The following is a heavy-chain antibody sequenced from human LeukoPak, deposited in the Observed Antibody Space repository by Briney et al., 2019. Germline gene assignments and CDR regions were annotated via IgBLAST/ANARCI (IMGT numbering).Heavy chain of an antibody. J-gene: IGHJ4*02. CDR3: ARDQEAYCGGDCYPGAY. CDR2: ISAYNVNT. V-gene: IGHV1-18*01. CDR1: GYTFTSYG. D-gene: IGHD2-21*02. Sequence: ASVKVSCKASGYTFTSYGISWVRQAPGQGLEWMGWISAYNVNTNYAQKLQGRVTMTTDTSTSTAYMELRSLRSDDTAVYYCARDQEAYCGGDCYPGAYWGQGTLVTVSS.